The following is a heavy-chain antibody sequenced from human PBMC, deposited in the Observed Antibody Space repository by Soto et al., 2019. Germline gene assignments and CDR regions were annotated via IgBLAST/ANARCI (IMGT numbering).Heavy chain of an antibody. CDR3: ARDGYSYGPGHFDY. CDR2: IIPIFGTA. V-gene: IGHV1-69*13. J-gene: IGHJ4*02. CDR1: GGTFSSYA. D-gene: IGHD5-18*01. Sequence: GASVKVSCKASGGTFSSYAISWVRQAPGQGLEWMGGIIPIFGTANYAQKFQGRVTITADESTSTAYMELSSLRSEDTAVYYCARDGYSYGPGHFDYWGQGTPVTVSS.